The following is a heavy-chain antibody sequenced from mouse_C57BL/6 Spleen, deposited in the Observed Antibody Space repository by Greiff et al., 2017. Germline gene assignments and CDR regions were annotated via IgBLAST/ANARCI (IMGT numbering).Heavy chain of an antibody. D-gene: IGHD2-4*01. CDR1: GYTFTTYP. V-gene: IGHV1-47*01. CDR3: ARGGIYYDYDVGYAMDY. J-gene: IGHJ4*01. Sequence: QVQLQQSGAELVNPGASVKMSCKASGYTFTTYPIEWMKQNHGKSLEWIGNFHPYNDDTKYNEKFKGKATLTVEKSSSTVYLELSRLTSDDSAVYYCARGGIYYDYDVGYAMDYWGQGTSVTVSS. CDR2: FHPYNDDT.